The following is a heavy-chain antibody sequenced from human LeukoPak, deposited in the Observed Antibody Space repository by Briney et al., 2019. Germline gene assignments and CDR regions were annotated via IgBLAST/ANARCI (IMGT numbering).Heavy chain of an antibody. Sequence: GGSLRLSCAASGFTFNNYWMSWVRQAPGKGLEWVANIKEDGSDIYYVDSVKGRFTISRDNAKNLLYLQMNSLRAEDTVVYYCARDQWRLFDYWGQGTLVTVSS. CDR1: GFTFNNYW. J-gene: IGHJ4*02. V-gene: IGHV3-7*04. D-gene: IGHD2-21*02. CDR2: IKEDGSDI. CDR3: ARDQWRLFDY.